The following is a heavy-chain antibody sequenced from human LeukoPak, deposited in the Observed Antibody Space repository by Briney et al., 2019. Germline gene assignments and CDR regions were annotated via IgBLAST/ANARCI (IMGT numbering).Heavy chain of an antibody. CDR3: ARGGGRRVFGVVTHYYYDMDV. Sequence: SETVSLTCVVNGGSYSGYYWSWIRQPRARGLDWIGEINHSGSTYYNPSLKSRVTISVDTSKNQFSLKLSSVTAADTAVYYCARGGGRRVFGVVTHYYYDMDVWGKGTTVTVSS. D-gene: IGHD3-3*01. V-gene: IGHV4-34*01. CDR1: GGSYSGYY. CDR2: INHSGST. J-gene: IGHJ6*03.